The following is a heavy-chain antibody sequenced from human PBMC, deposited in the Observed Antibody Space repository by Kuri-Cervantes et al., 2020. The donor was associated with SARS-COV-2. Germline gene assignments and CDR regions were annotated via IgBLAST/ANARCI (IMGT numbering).Heavy chain of an antibody. J-gene: IGHJ3*02. CDR2: INHSGST. D-gene: IGHD6-6*01. V-gene: IGHV4-34*01. Sequence: ESLKISCAVYGGSFSGYYWSWIRQPPGKGLEWIGEINHSGSTNYNPSLKSRVTISVDASKNQFSLKLSSVTAADTAVYYCARAGLGSSGAFDIWGQGTMVTVSS. CDR1: GGSFSGYY. CDR3: ARAGLGSSGAFDI.